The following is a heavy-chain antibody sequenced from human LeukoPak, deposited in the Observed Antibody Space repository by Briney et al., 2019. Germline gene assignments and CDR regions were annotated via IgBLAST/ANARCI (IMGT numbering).Heavy chain of an antibody. J-gene: IGHJ1*01. CDR1: GLTFSDYS. Sequence: GGSLRLSCTASGLTFSDYSMSWVRQAPGKGLEWVSVLYSGGSTNYADSVKGRFTISRDNSKNTLYLQMNSLRAEDTAVYYCARVRDYYDSRGYYFEYFDHWGQGTLVTVSS. D-gene: IGHD3-22*01. V-gene: IGHV3-53*01. CDR3: ARVRDYYDSRGYYFEYFDH. CDR2: LYSGGST.